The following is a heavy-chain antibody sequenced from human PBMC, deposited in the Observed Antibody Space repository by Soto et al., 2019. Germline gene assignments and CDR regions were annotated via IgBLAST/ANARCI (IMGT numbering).Heavy chain of an antibody. CDR2: ISSSSSTI. D-gene: IGHD6-19*01. CDR1: GFTFSSYS. J-gene: IGHJ3*02. CDR3: ARVGYRSGWYDAFDI. Sequence: EVQLVESGGGLVQPGGSLRLSCAASGFTFSSYSMNWVRQAPGKGLEWVSYISSSSSTIYYADSVKGRFTISRDNAKNSLYLQINSLRAEDTAVYYCARVGYRSGWYDAFDIWGQGTMVTVSS. V-gene: IGHV3-48*01.